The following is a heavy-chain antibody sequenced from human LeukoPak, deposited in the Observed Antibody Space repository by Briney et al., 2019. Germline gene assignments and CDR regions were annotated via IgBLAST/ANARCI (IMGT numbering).Heavy chain of an antibody. Sequence: GGSLRLSCAASGFTVSSNYMSWVRQAPGKGLEWVSVIYSGGSTYYADSVKGRFTISRDNSKNTLYLQMNSLRAEDTAVYYCARAGPNYDFWSGESKTYYFDYWGQGTLVTVSS. CDR2: IYSGGST. CDR3: ARAGPNYDFWSGESKTYYFDY. J-gene: IGHJ4*02. CDR1: GFTVSSNY. D-gene: IGHD3-3*01. V-gene: IGHV3-53*01.